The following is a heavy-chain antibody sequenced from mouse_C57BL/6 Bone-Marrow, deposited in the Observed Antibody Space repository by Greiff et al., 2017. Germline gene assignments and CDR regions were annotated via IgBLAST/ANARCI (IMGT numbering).Heavy chain of an antibody. V-gene: IGHV1-81*01. CDR1: GYTFTSYG. Sequence: VQLQQSGAELARPGASVKLSCKASGYTFTSYGISWVKQRTGQGLEWIGEIYPRSGNTYYTEKFKGKATLTADKSYSTAYMELRSLTSEDSAVYVCARHDDDRAYAMDYGGQGTSVTVSS. J-gene: IGHJ4*01. D-gene: IGHD2-4*01. CDR3: ARHDDDRAYAMDY. CDR2: IYPRSGNT.